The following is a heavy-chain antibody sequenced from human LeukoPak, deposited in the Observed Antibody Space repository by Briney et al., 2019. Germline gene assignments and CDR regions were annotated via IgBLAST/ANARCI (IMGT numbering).Heavy chain of an antibody. D-gene: IGHD6-19*01. CDR1: GFTFSSYG. CDR2: ISYDGSNK. V-gene: IGHV3-30*18. J-gene: IGHJ4*02. Sequence: GGSLRLSCAASGFTFSSYGMHWVRQAPGKGLEWVAVISYDGSNKYYADPVKGRFTISRDNSKNTLYLQMNSLRAEDTAVYYCAKDQWLFYWGQGTLVTVSS. CDR3: AKDQWLFY.